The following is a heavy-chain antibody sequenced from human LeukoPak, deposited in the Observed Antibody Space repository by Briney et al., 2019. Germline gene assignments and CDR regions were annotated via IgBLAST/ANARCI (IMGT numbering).Heavy chain of an antibody. CDR2: SNPNNGDT. V-gene: IGHV1-2*02. Sequence: ASVKVSFNASGYTFTGDCVHWVRRAPGQPLEWMAWSNPNNGDTNSVQKFQGRVTITRDTSISTVYMELSRLTSDDTAVYYCAREASGSYYSFFLDYWGQGTLVAVSS. J-gene: IGHJ4*02. CDR3: AREASGSYYSFFLDY. D-gene: IGHD3-10*01. CDR1: GYTFTGDC.